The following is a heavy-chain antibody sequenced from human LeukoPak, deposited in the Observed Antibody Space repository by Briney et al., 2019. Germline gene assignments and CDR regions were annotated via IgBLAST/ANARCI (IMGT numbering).Heavy chain of an antibody. CDR1: GYSISSGYY. CDR2: IYHSGST. J-gene: IGHJ4*02. V-gene: IGHV4-38-2*02. D-gene: IGHD6-19*01. CDR3: ASGTIAVAGIFDY. Sequence: PSETLSLTCTVSGYSISSGYYWGWIRQPPGKGLEWIGSIYHSGSTYYNPSLKSRVIISVDTSKNQFSLKLSSVTAADTAVYYCASGTIAVAGIFDYWGQGILVTVSS.